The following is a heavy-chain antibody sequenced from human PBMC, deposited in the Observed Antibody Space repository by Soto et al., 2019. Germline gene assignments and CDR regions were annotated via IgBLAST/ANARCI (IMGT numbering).Heavy chain of an antibody. Sequence: GSLRLSCAHSGVTVSSNYMSWVRQAPGKGMEGVSVSYSGGSTYYADSLNGRFTISRDKSKNTLYLQMNSLRVEDTAVYYCARGAPYGSGSYYKDWGQGTLVTVSS. D-gene: IGHD3-10*01. CDR1: GVTVSSNY. V-gene: IGHV3-53*01. CDR3: ARGAPYGSGSYYKD. J-gene: IGHJ1*01. CDR2: SYSGGST.